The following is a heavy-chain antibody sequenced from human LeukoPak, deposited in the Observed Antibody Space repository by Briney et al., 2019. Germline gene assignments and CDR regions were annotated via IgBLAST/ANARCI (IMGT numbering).Heavy chain of an antibody. J-gene: IGHJ5*02. CDR2: ITWNGNTR. CDR1: GFSFNEYA. D-gene: IGHD1-14*01. Sequence: GGSLRLSCEASGFSFNEYAMHWVRQAPGKGLEWLSGITWNGNTRDYGDSVRGRFTISRDNAKNSLYLQINSLKVEDTAFYYCAKGAVPRNRFTWFDPWGQGTLVTVSS. V-gene: IGHV3-9*01. CDR3: AKGAVPRNRFTWFDP.